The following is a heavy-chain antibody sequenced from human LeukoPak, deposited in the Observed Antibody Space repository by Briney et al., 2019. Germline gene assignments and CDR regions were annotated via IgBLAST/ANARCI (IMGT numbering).Heavy chain of an antibody. CDR2: ISAYNGNT. CDR1: GYTFTSYG. V-gene: IGHV1-18*04. Sequence: GASVKVSCKASGYTFTSYGISWVRQAPGQGLEWMGWISAYNGNTNYAQKLQGRVTMTTDTSTSTAYMEPRSLRSDDTAVYYCARSSTTTYYDILTGYYDLNWFDPWGQGTLVTVSS. D-gene: IGHD3-9*01. CDR3: ARSSTTTYYDILTGYYDLNWFDP. J-gene: IGHJ5*02.